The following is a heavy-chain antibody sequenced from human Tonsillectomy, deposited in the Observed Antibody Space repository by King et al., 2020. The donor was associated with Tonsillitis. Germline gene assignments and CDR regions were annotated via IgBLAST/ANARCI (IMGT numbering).Heavy chain of an antibody. CDR1: GGSISNYY. Sequence: VQLQESGPGLVKPSETLSLTCTVSGGSISNYYWSWIRQPPGKGLEWIGYIYDSGSTKYNPSLRSRGIMSVDTAKNQFSLKLSSVTAADTAVYYCARDCGGACYSYWYFDLWGRGTLVTVSS. V-gene: IGHV4-59*01. CDR2: IYDSGST. J-gene: IGHJ2*01. D-gene: IGHD2-21*02. CDR3: ARDCGGACYSYWYFDL.